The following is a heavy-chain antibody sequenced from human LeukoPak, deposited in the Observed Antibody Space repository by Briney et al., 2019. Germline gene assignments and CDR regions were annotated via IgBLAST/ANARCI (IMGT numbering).Heavy chain of an antibody. V-gene: IGHV1-46*01. CDR1: GYTFTSYY. Sequence: ASVKVSCKASGYTFTSYYMHWVRLAPGQGLEWMGIINPSGGSTSYAQKFQGRVTMTRDMSTSTVYMELSNLRSEDTAVYYCARERDIVVVPAAPTPLLYWGQGTLVTVSS. CDR3: ARERDIVVVPAAPTPLLY. D-gene: IGHD2-2*01. J-gene: IGHJ4*02. CDR2: INPSGGST.